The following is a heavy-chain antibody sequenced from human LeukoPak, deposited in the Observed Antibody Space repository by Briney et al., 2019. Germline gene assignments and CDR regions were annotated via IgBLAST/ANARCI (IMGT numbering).Heavy chain of an antibody. CDR2: ISTYNGNT. Sequence: ASVKVSCMASGYTFTNYGLSWARQAPGQGLEWMGWISTYNGNTNYAQKFQGRVTMTTDTSTSTGYMEMRSLRSDDTAVYYCARGGVSNSWYRTPDYWGQGTLVTVSS. D-gene: IGHD6-13*01. CDR3: ARGGVSNSWYRTPDY. J-gene: IGHJ4*02. CDR1: GYTFTNYG. V-gene: IGHV1-18*01.